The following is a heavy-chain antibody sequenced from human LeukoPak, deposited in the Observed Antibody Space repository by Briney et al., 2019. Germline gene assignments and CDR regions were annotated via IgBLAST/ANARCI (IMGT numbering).Heavy chain of an antibody. CDR2: INPNSGGT. V-gene: IGHV1-2*02. CDR3: ARDRDYVWGSYRYPGAFDI. Sequence: ASVKVSCKASGYTFTGYYMHWVRQAPGQGLEWMGWINPNSGGTNYAQKFQGRVTMTRDTSISTAYMELSRLRSDDTAVHYCARDRDYVWGSYRYPGAFDIWGQGTMVTVSS. CDR1: GYTFTGYY. D-gene: IGHD3-16*02. J-gene: IGHJ3*02.